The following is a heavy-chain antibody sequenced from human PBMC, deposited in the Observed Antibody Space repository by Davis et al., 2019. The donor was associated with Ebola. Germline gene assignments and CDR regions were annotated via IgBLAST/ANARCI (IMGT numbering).Heavy chain of an antibody. Sequence: GESLKISCAASGFTFINSGMHWVRQAPGKVLEWLAVTWFDGSPTYYADSVRGRFAVSRDNSMTTLYLQMNNLRVEDTAAYYCAKDRRQLVGIDHWGQGTLVTVSS. CDR3: AKDRRQLVGIDH. V-gene: IGHV3-33*03. D-gene: IGHD1-1*01. J-gene: IGHJ4*02. CDR2: TWFDGSPT. CDR1: GFTFINSG.